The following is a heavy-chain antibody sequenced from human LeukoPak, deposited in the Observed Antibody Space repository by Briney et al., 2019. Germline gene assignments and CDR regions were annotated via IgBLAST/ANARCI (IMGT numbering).Heavy chain of an antibody. CDR1: GFTFRNYV. J-gene: IGHJ4*02. D-gene: IGHD3-22*01. V-gene: IGHV3-23*01. CDR2: ISGSGGST. Sequence: GGSLRLSCAASGFTFRNYVMSWVRQAPGKGLEWVSAISGSGGSTYYADSVKGRFTISRDNSKNTLYLQMNSLRAEDTAVYYCAKTPQYYYDSSGYYFEWGQGTLVTVSS. CDR3: AKTPQYYYDSSGYYFE.